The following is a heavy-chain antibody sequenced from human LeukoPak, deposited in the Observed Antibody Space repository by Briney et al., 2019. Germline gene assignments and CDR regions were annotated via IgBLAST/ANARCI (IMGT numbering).Heavy chain of an antibody. D-gene: IGHD2-2*01. CDR3: AKPTKDIVVVPAATAVDY. Sequence: PGGSLRLSCAASGFTFSSYAMSWVRQAPGKGLEWVSAISGSGGSTYYADSVEGRFTISRDNSKNTLYLQMNSLRAEDTAVYYCAKPTKDIVVVPAATAVDYWGQGTLVTVSS. J-gene: IGHJ4*02. CDR1: GFTFSSYA. V-gene: IGHV3-23*01. CDR2: ISGSGGST.